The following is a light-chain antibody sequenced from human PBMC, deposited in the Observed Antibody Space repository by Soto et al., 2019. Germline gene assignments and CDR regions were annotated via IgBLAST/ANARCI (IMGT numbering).Light chain of an antibody. CDR2: DVS. V-gene: IGLV2-14*01. CDR3: SSYTSSSLVV. J-gene: IGLJ2*01. Sequence: QSALTQPASVSGSPGQSITISCTGTSSDVGGYNYVSWYQQHPGKAPKLMIYDVSNRPSGVSNRFFGAKSGNTPSLTISGLQAEDEADYYCSSYTSSSLVVFGGGTKLTVL. CDR1: SSDVGGYNY.